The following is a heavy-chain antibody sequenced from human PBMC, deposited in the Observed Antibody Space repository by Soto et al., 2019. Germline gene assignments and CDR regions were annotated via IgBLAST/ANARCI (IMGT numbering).Heavy chain of an antibody. CDR2: IKPISDIT. D-gene: IGHD4-4*01. Sequence: VKVSCKASGDTFGRFTINWVRQAPGQGLEWMGGIKPISDITNYAQRFQGRVTFTADASTSTVYLELSSLRSEDTAMYYCARDPSTINKLIGVWFDPWGQGTLVTVSS. CDR3: ARDPSTINKLIGVWFDP. V-gene: IGHV1-69*01. J-gene: IGHJ5*02. CDR1: GDTFGRFT.